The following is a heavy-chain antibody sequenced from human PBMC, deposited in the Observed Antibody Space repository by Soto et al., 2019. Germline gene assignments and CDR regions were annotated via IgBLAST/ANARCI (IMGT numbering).Heavy chain of an antibody. CDR1: GFTFGSYS. Sequence: PGGSLRLSCAASGFTFGSYSIYWVRQAPGKGLEWVSGISGSGSGTYYADSVKGRFTISRDNSKNTLYLQMNSLRAEDTAVYYYDSSGYYSYYYGMDVWGQGTTVTVSS. D-gene: IGHD3-22*01. CDR3: DSSGYYSYYYGMDV. CDR2: ISGSGSGT. J-gene: IGHJ6*02. V-gene: IGHV3-23*01.